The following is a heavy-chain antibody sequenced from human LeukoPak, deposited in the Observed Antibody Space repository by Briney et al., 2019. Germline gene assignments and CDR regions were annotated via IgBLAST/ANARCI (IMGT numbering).Heavy chain of an antibody. V-gene: IGHV4-61*02. CDR2: IYTSGST. D-gene: IGHD3-22*01. CDR1: GGSISSGSYY. J-gene: IGHJ3*02. CDR3: ARDPIDYDSSRRHDAFDI. Sequence: KPSETLSLTCTVPGGSISSGSYYWSWIRQPAGKGLEWLGRIYTSGSTNYNPSLKSRATISVDTSKTQFSLKLSSVTDADTAVYYGARDPIDYDSSRRHDAFDIWGQGTMVTVSS.